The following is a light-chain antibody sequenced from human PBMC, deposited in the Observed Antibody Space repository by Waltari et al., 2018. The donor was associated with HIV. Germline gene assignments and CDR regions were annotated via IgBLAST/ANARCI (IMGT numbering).Light chain of an antibody. Sequence: QSALTQPASVSGSPGQSITISCTGTSRDVGGYNYVSWYQHHPGKAPKLTIYDVSNRPSGVSNRFSGSKSGNTASLTISGLQAEDEADYYCNSYTTSSTLHVVFGGGTMLTVL. V-gene: IGLV2-14*03. CDR1: SRDVGGYNY. J-gene: IGLJ2*01. CDR3: NSYTTSSTLHVV. CDR2: DVS.